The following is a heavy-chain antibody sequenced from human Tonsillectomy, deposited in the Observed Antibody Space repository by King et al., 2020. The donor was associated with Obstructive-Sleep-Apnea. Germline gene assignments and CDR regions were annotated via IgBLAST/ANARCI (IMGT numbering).Heavy chain of an antibody. CDR1: GFTFSNYA. Sequence: VQLVESGGGVVQPGRSLRLSCAASGFTFSNYAIHWVRQAPGKGLEWVAVISYDGSNIDYVDSVKGRFTISRDNSKDTLYLQMKSLRTEDTAVYYCARDFLGYSSSWDNWFDPWGQGTLVTVSS. CDR2: ISYDGSNI. D-gene: IGHD6-13*01. V-gene: IGHV3-30*04. CDR3: ARDFLGYSSSWDNWFDP. J-gene: IGHJ5*02.